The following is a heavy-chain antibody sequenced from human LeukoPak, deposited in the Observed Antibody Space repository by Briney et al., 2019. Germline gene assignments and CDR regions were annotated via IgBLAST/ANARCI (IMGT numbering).Heavy chain of an antibody. CDR3: ARRAGGYSHPYDY. V-gene: IGHV3-53*01. CDR1: GFTVSGNY. D-gene: IGHD4-23*01. J-gene: IGHJ4*02. Sequence: GGSLRLSCAVSGFTVSGNYMSWIRQGPGKGLEWVSLIYSDDTTLYADSVKGRFTISRDISKNTLYLQMSSLRAEDTAVYYCARRAGGYSHPYDYGGQGVLVTVSS. CDR2: IYSDDTT.